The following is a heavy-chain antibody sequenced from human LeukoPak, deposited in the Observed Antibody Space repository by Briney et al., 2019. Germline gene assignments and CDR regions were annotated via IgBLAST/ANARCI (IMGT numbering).Heavy chain of an antibody. Sequence: RSGGSLRRSCAASGFPFNGYWMYWLRQAPGKGMVWFSRIKPDGSYTSYADFVKGRFTTSRDNAKNTLYLQLSSLRAEDTAVYYCARDYSSVPEYWGQGTLVTVSS. CDR2: IKPDGSYT. V-gene: IGHV3-74*01. D-gene: IGHD6-19*01. J-gene: IGHJ4*02. CDR3: ARDYSSVPEY. CDR1: GFPFNGYW.